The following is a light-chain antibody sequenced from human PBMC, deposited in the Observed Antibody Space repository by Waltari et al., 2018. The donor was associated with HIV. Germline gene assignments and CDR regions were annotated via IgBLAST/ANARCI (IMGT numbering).Light chain of an antibody. CDR3: SSFVDRDGFYVL. J-gene: IGLJ2*01. Sequence: QSALTQPPSASGSPGQSVTLSCTGSNNDIGSYAYFPWYQVHPGKAPKLVISEVTKRPSGVSDRVSGSKSANTAFLTVSGLQSEDEADYYCSSFVDRDGFYVLFGGGTRLTVL. CDR1: NNDIGSYAY. V-gene: IGLV2-8*01. CDR2: EVT.